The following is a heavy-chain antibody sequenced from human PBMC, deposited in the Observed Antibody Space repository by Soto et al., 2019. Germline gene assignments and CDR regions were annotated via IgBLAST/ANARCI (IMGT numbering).Heavy chain of an antibody. V-gene: IGHV3-23*01. D-gene: IGHD6-13*01. CDR1: GFTFSSSA. Sequence: DVQLLESGGDLVQPGGSLRLSCAASGFTFSSSAMNWVRQAPGKGLEWVSAISGSGGSTYYADSVKGRCTISRDNSKNTLYRQMNSLRAEDTAVYYCAKAPVMAASGVPPDYWGKGTLVTVSS. CDR3: AKAPVMAASGVPPDY. J-gene: IGHJ4*02. CDR2: ISGSGGST.